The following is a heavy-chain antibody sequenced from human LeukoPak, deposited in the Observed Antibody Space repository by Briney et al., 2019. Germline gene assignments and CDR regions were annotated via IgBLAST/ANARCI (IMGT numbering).Heavy chain of an antibody. Sequence: GASVKVSCKASGGTFSSYAISWVRQAPGQGLEWMGWISTHIGNTYYAQNLQGRVTMTTDTSTNTAYMELSSLRSEDTAVYYCARSIVYSSDSDGGYYFDYWGQGTLVTVSS. J-gene: IGHJ4*02. D-gene: IGHD6-19*01. CDR1: GGTFSSYA. CDR2: ISTHIGNT. V-gene: IGHV1-18*01. CDR3: ARSIVYSSDSDGGYYFDY.